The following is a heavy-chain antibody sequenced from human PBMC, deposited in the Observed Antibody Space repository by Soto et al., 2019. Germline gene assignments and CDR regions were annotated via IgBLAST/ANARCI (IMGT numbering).Heavy chain of an antibody. Sequence: VQLQESGPGLVQPSQTLSLTCTVSGGSISSGGYYWSWIRQHPGKGLEWIGYIYYSWSTYYNPSLKSRVTISVETSTNPFSPKMSSGTSADTAVYYCVASCVGFGGFTYDGMDVWGQGTTVTVSS. J-gene: IGHJ6*02. CDR3: VASCVGFGGFTYDGMDV. CDR1: GGSISSGGYY. CDR2: IYYSWST. V-gene: IGHV4-31*03. D-gene: IGHD5-12*01.